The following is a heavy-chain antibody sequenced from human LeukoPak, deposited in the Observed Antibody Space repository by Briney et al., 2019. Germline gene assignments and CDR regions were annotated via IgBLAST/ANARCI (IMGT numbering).Heavy chain of an antibody. CDR2: IKQDGSEK. CDR3: ARDRWAILTGLENYYFYGMDV. Sequence: GGSLRLSCAASGFTFSSYWMSWVRQAPGKGLEWVANIKQDGSEKTYVDSVKGRFTISRDNAKNSLYLQMNSLRAEDTAVYYCARDRWAILTGLENYYFYGMDVWGQGTTVTVSS. J-gene: IGHJ6*02. V-gene: IGHV3-7*01. CDR1: GFTFSSYW. D-gene: IGHD3-9*01.